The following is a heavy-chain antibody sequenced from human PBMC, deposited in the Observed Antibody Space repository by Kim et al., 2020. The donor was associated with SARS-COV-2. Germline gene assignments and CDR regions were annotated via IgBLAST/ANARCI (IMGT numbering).Heavy chain of an antibody. V-gene: IGHV3-20*01. J-gene: IGHJ3*02. Sequence: YADSAKGRFTSSRDNAKNSLYLQMNSLRAEDTAFYHCARDGEGARKGAVDIWGQGTMVTVSS. CDR3: ARDGEGARKGAVDI. D-gene: IGHD1-26*01.